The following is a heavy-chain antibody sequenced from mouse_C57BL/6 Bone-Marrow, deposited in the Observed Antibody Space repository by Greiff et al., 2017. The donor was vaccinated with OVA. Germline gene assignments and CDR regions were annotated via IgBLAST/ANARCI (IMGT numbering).Heavy chain of an antibody. Sequence: QVQLQQPGTELVKPGASVKLSCKASGYTFTSYWMHWVKQRPGQGLEWIGNINPSNGGTNYTETFTSQATLTVDKSSSTAYMQLSSLTSEDSAVYYCARGPAQATRFAYWGQGTLVTVSA. CDR1: GYTFTSYW. D-gene: IGHD3-2*02. J-gene: IGHJ3*01. CDR2: INPSNGGT. CDR3: ARGPAQATRFAY. V-gene: IGHV1-53*01.